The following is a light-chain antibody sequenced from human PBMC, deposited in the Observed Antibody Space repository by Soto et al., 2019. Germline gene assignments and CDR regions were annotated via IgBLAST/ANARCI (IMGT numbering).Light chain of an antibody. V-gene: IGKV3-11*01. Sequence: EIVLTQSPATLSLSPGERVTLSCRASQNVSTYLAWYQQKPGQAPRLLLYDASDRATGIPARFSGSGSGTDFTLTISSPEPEDSAVYYCQQRTNWLTFGPGTKVYIK. CDR1: QNVSTY. J-gene: IGKJ3*01. CDR3: QQRTNWLT. CDR2: DAS.